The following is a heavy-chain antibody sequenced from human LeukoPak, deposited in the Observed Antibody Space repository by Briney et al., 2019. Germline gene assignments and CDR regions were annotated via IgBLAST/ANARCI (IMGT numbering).Heavy chain of an antibody. D-gene: IGHD3-22*01. J-gene: IGHJ4*02. V-gene: IGHV1-18*01. CDR3: ARVPSFYYGSSGYHDY. CDR2: ISAYNGNT. Sequence: GASVKVSCKASGYTFTSYGISWVRQAPGQGLEWMGWISAYNGNTNYAQKLQGRVTMTTDTSTSTAYMELRSLRSDDTAVYYCARVPSFYYGSSGYHDYWGQGTLVTVSS. CDR1: GYTFTSYG.